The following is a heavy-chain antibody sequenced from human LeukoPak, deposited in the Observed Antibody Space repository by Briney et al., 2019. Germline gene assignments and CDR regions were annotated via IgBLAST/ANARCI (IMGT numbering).Heavy chain of an antibody. CDR2: ISGSGGST. J-gene: IGHJ4*02. CDR1: GFTLSSYA. Sequence: PGGSLRLSCAASGFTLSSYAMSWVRQAPGKGLEWVSAISGSGGSTYYADSVKGRFTIPRDNSKNTLYLQMNSLRAEDTAVYYCAKVPYGSGSYYYFDYWGQGTLVTVSS. D-gene: IGHD3-10*01. V-gene: IGHV3-23*01. CDR3: AKVPYGSGSYYYFDY.